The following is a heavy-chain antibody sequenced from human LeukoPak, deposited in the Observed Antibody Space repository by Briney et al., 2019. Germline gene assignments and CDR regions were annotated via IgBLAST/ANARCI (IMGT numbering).Heavy chain of an antibody. V-gene: IGHV3-7*03. CDR3: ARVWVTTRPDY. D-gene: IGHD4-17*01. J-gene: IGHJ4*02. Sequence: GGSLRLSCAASGFTFSNYWMTWVRQAPGKGLEWVANIKQDGSKKSCVDSVKGRFAISRDNAKNSLHLQMNSLRAEDTAVYYCARVWVTTRPDYWGQGTLVTVSS. CDR1: GFTFSNYW. CDR2: IKQDGSKK.